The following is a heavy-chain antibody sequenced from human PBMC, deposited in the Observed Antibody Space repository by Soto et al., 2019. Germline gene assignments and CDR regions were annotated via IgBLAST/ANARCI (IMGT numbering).Heavy chain of an antibody. CDR1: GGSISSSSYY. CDR2: IYYSGST. CDR3: ARHVGGDGFWGGFSVHDAFDI. Sequence: QLQLQESGPGLVKPSETLSLTCTVSGGSISSSSYYWGWIRQPPGKGLEWIGSIYYSGSTYYNPSLKRRVTISVDTSKNQFSLKVSSVTAGGTAVYYCARHVGGDGFWGGFSVHDAFDIWGQGTMVTVSS. V-gene: IGHV4-39*01. J-gene: IGHJ3*02. D-gene: IGHD3-3*01.